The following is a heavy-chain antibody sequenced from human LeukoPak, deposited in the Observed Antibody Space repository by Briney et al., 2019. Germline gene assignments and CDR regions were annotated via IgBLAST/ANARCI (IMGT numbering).Heavy chain of an antibody. Sequence: GGSLRLSCGASGFNVSSNYMSWVRQAPGKGLEWVSVIYSGGSTYYADSVKGRFTISRHNSKNTLYLQMNSLRPEDTAVYYCASSGYYDSSIFHYWGQGTLVTVSS. CDR3: ASSGYYDSSIFHY. CDR1: GFNVSSNY. J-gene: IGHJ4*02. D-gene: IGHD3-22*01. CDR2: IYSGGST. V-gene: IGHV3-53*04.